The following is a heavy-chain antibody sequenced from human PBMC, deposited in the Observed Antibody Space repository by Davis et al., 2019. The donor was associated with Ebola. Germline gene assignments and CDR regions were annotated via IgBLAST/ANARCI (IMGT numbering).Heavy chain of an antibody. V-gene: IGHV1-69*13. Sequence: AASVKVSCKASGGTFSSYAISWVRQAPGQGLEWMGGIIPIFGTANYAQKFQGRVTITADESTSTAYMELSSLRSEDTAVYYCARDPPHCGDYATYWYFDLWGRGTLVTVSS. J-gene: IGHJ2*01. CDR1: GGTFSSYA. D-gene: IGHD4-17*01. CDR2: IIPIFGTA. CDR3: ARDPPHCGDYATYWYFDL.